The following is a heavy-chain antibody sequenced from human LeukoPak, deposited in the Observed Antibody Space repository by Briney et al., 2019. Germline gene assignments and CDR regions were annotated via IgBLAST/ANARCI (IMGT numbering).Heavy chain of an antibody. V-gene: IGHV3-74*01. CDR1: GFNVSNNY. D-gene: IGHD2/OR15-2a*01. J-gene: IGHJ4*02. CDR3: VSFYETY. Sequence: HPGGSLRLSCAASGFNVSNNYMTWVRQAPGKGLEWVSLINSDGSWTSYADSVKGRFTISKDNAKNTVYLQMNSLRAEDTAVYYCVSFYETYWGRGTLVTVSS. CDR2: INSDGSWT.